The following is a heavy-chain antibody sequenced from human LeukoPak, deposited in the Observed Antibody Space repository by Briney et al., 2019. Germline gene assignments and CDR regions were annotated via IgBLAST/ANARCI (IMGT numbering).Heavy chain of an antibody. CDR2: IYYSGST. J-gene: IGHJ4*02. V-gene: IGHV4-39*01. Sequence: SETLSLTCTVPGGSISSSSYYWGWIRQPPGKGLEWIGSIYYSGSTYYNPSLKSRVTISVDTSKNQFSLKLSSVTAADTAVYYCASRSITMIKGFDYWGQGTLVTVSS. CDR1: GGSISSSSYY. D-gene: IGHD3-22*01. CDR3: ASRSITMIKGFDY.